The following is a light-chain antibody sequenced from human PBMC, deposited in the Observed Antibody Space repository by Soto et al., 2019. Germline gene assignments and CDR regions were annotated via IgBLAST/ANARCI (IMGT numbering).Light chain of an antibody. CDR1: QSVSSNY. CDR2: GAS. J-gene: IGKJ1*01. Sequence: EIVLTHSPGTLSLSPLERATLSCMSIQSVSSNYLAWYQQKPGQAPRLLIYGASSRATGIPDRFSGSGSGTDFTLTIRRLEPEDFAVYYCQQYGSSYPWTFGQGTKVDIK. CDR3: QQYGSSYPWT. V-gene: IGKV3-20*01.